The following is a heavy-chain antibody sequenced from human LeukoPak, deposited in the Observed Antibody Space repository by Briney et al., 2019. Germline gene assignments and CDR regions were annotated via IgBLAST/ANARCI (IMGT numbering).Heavy chain of an antibody. D-gene: IGHD3-22*01. Sequence: ASVKVSCKASGGTFSSYTISWVRQAPGQGLEWMGRIIPIFGTANYAQKFQGRVTITTDESTSTAYMELSSLRSEDTAVYYCASPYYYDSSGYQRAHWYFDLWGRGTLVTVSS. CDR1: GGTFSSYT. V-gene: IGHV1-69*05. CDR3: ASPYYYDSSGYQRAHWYFDL. CDR2: IIPIFGTA. J-gene: IGHJ2*01.